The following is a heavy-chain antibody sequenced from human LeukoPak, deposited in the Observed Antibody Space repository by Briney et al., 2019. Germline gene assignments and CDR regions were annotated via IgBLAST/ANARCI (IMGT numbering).Heavy chain of an antibody. D-gene: IGHD3-10*01. Sequence: SETLSLTCAVYGGSFSGYYWSWIRQPPGKGLEWIGEINHSGSTNYNPSLKNRVTISVDTSKNQFSLKLSSVTAADTAVYYCAREDYYGSGSYYRTPFDPWGQGTLVTVSS. J-gene: IGHJ5*02. CDR2: INHSGST. V-gene: IGHV4-34*01. CDR1: GGSFSGYY. CDR3: AREDYYGSGSYYRTPFDP.